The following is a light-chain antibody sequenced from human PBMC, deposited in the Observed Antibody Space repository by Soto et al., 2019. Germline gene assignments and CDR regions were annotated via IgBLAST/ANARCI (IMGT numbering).Light chain of an antibody. CDR3: QQLNSYPLT. V-gene: IGKV1-5*03. J-gene: IGKJ4*01. CDR1: QSISSW. Sequence: DIQMTQSPSTLSASVGDRVTITCRASQSISSWLAWYQQKPGKAPKLLIYKASSLESGVPPRFSGSGCGTEFTLTISSLQPEDFATYYCQQLNSYPLTFGGGTKVDIK. CDR2: KAS.